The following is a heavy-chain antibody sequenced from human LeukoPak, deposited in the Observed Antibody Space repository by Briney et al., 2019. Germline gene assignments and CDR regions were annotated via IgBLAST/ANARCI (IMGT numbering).Heavy chain of an antibody. D-gene: IGHD6-6*01. Sequence: GGSLRLSCAASGFTFSKAWMSWVRQAPGKGPEWVGRIKSKTDGGTTDYAAPVKGRFSLSRDDSKNTLYLQMNSLKSEDTAVYYCTTLYSSSFPWFDPWGQGTLVTVSS. V-gene: IGHV3-15*01. CDR1: GFTFSKAW. CDR2: IKSKTDGGTT. J-gene: IGHJ5*02. CDR3: TTLYSSSFPWFDP.